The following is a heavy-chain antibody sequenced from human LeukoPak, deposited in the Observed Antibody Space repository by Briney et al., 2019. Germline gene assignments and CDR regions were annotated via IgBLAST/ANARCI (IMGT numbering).Heavy chain of an antibody. CDR2: LDPSAGDT. D-gene: IGHD2-2*02. J-gene: IGHJ6*03. CDR3: ARDGCSSTSCYTLVDYYYYMDV. V-gene: IGHV1-46*01. CDR1: GYTFTNYY. Sequence: ASVKVSCKASGYTFTNYYMHWVRQAPGQGLEYMGLLDPSAGDTTYAQKFQGRVTMTRDTSTSTVYMELSSLRFEDTAVYYCARDGCSSTSCYTLVDYYYYMDVWGKGTTVTVSS.